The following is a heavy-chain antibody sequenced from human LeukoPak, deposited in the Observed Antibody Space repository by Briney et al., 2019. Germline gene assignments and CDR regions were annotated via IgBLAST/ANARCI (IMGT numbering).Heavy chain of an antibody. CDR3: AKAPLGRCTGAICYSFDY. V-gene: IGHV3-23*01. J-gene: IGHJ4*02. D-gene: IGHD2-8*02. CDR1: GFTFSSYA. Sequence: PGGSLRPSCAASGFTFSSYAMSWVRQAPGKGLEWVSGISGSDAGTYYADSVKGRFTISRDNSKNTLYLQMNSLRAEDAAVYYCAKAPLGRCTGAICYSFDYWGQGTLVTVSS. CDR2: ISGSDAGT.